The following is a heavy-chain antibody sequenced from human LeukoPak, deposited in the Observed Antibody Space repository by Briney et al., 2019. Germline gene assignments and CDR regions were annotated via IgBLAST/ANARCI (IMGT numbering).Heavy chain of an antibody. J-gene: IGHJ6*03. CDR3: ARAAPLYYYYYYMDV. D-gene: IGHD2-15*01. CDR2: MNPNSGNT. Sequence: ASVKVSCKASGYTFTSYDINWVRQATGQGFEWMGWMNPNSGNTGYAQKFQGRVTMTRNTSISTAYMELSSLRSEDTAVYYCARAAPLYYYYYYMDVWGKGTTVTVSS. CDR1: GYTFTSYD. V-gene: IGHV1-8*01.